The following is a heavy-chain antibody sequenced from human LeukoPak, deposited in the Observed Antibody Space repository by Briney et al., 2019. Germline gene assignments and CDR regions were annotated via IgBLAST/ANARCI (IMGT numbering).Heavy chain of an antibody. V-gene: IGHV3-23*01. J-gene: IGHJ6*02. CDR1: GFTFSSYA. CDR2: ISDSGRNT. Sequence: GGSLRLSCAGSGFTFSSYAMSWVRQAPGKGLEWVSTISDSGRNTYYADSVKGRFTISRDNSKNTLYLQMNSLRAEDTAVYYCAKREYSSGSYGMDVWGQGTTVTVSS. CDR3: AKREYSSGSYGMDV. D-gene: IGHD6-19*01.